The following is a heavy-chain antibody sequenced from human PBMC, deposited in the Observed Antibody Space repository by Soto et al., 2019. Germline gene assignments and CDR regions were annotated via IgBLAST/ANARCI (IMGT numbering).Heavy chain of an antibody. CDR3: ARPVGASGYLQH. V-gene: IGHV3-30*03. D-gene: IGHD1-26*01. CDR1: GFTFSSYG. CDR2: ISYDGSNK. Sequence: GGSLRLSCAASGFTFSSYGMHWVRQAPGKGLEWVAVISYDGSNKYYADSVKGRFTISRDNSKNTLYLQMNSLRAEDTAVYYCARPVGASGYLQHWGQGTLVTVPQ. J-gene: IGHJ1*01.